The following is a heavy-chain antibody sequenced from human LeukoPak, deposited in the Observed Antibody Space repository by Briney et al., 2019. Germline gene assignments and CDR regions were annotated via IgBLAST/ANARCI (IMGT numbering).Heavy chain of an antibody. CDR2: IYYSGST. Sequence: PSETLSLTCTVSGGSISSSSYYWGWIRQPPGKGLEWIGSIYYSGSTYYNPSLKSRVTISVDTSKNQFSLKLSSVTAADTAVYYCARVLHGAYLPLPAHLDPWGQGTLVTVSS. V-gene: IGHV4-39*07. J-gene: IGHJ5*02. CDR3: ARVLHGAYLPLPAHLDP. D-gene: IGHD2-2*01. CDR1: GGSISSSSYY.